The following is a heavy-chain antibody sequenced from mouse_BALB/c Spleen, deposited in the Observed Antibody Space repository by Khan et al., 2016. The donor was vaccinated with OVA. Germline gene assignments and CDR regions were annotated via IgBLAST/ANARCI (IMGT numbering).Heavy chain of an antibody. D-gene: IGHD3-2*01. Sequence: QVQLKQSGAELAKPGASVKMSCKASGYTFTSYWMHWVKQRPGQGLEWIGYINPSTGYTEYNQKFKDKATLTADKSSSPAYMQLSSLTSEDSAVYYCARTARATFAMDYWGQGTSVTVSS. CDR2: INPSTGYT. V-gene: IGHV1-7*01. CDR3: ARTARATFAMDY. J-gene: IGHJ4*01. CDR1: GYTFTSYW.